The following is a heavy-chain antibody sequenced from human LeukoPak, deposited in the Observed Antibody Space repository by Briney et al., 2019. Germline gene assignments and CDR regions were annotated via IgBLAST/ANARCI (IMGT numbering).Heavy chain of an antibody. CDR1: GFTFSSYG. Sequence: GGSLRLSCAASGFTFSSYGMHWVRQAPGKGLEWVAFIRYDGSNKYYADSVKGRFTISRDNSKNTLYLQMNSLRAEDTAVYYCARERPGGGGYYYMDVWGKGTTVTVSS. D-gene: IGHD3-16*01. J-gene: IGHJ6*03. V-gene: IGHV3-30*02. CDR2: IRYDGSNK. CDR3: ARERPGGGGYYYMDV.